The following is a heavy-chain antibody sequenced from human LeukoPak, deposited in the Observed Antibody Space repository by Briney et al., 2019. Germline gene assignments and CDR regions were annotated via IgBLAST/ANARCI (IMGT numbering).Heavy chain of an antibody. CDR1: GYSFTSYW. CDR3: ARQSCSGGSCYSDFDY. CDR2: IYPGDSDT. V-gene: IGHV5-51*01. D-gene: IGHD2-15*01. J-gene: IGHJ4*02. Sequence: GESLKISCKGSGYSFTSYWIGWVRQMPGKGLEWMGIIYPGDSDTRYSPSFQGQVTISADKSISTAHLQWSSLKASDTAMYYCARQSCSGGSCYSDFDYWGQGTLVTVSS.